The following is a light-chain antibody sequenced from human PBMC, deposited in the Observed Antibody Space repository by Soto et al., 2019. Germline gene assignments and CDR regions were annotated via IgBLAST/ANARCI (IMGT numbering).Light chain of an antibody. CDR3: SSYTGSSTLVV. CDR2: DVS. V-gene: IGLV2-18*02. Sequence: QSALTQPPSVSGSPGQSISISCTGTSSVDGRYKHVSGYLQPPGTAPKLMNYDVSNRPTGVSNRFSGSKSGNTASLTISGLQAEDEAEYYCSSYTGSSTLVVFGRGTELTVL. CDR1: SSVDGRYKH. J-gene: IGLJ2*01.